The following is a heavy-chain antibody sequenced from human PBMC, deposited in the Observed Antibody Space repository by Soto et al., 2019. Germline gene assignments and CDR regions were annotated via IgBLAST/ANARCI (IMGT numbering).Heavy chain of an antibody. Sequence: QVQLQESGPGLVKPSQTLSLTCTVSRGSISSGDYYWSWIRQPPGKGLEWIGYIYYSGSTYYNPSLKSRVTISVDTSKNQFSLKLSSVTAADTTVYYCARVPGYSSPYYGMDVWGQGTTVTVSS. J-gene: IGHJ6*02. V-gene: IGHV4-30-4*01. CDR3: ARVPGYSSPYYGMDV. CDR1: RGSISSGDYY. D-gene: IGHD6-13*01. CDR2: IYYSGST.